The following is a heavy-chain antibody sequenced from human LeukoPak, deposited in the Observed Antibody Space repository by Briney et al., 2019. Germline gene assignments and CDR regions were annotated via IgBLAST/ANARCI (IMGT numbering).Heavy chain of an antibody. J-gene: IGHJ4*02. CDR1: GFTFSSYA. V-gene: IGHV3-23*01. Sequence: GSLRLSCAASGFTFSSYAMSWVRQAPGKGLEWVSAISGSGGSTYYADSVKGRFTISRDNSKNTLYLQMNSLRVEDTAVYYCANHFACGSTSCPPFDSWGQGTLVTVSS. CDR2: ISGSGGST. D-gene: IGHD2-2*01. CDR3: ANHFACGSTSCPPFDS.